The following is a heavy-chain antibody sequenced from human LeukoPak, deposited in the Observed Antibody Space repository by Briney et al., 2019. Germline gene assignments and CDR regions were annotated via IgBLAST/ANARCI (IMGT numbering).Heavy chain of an antibody. V-gene: IGHV3-23*01. Sequence: GGSLRLSCATSGFPFSDFSMSWVRQAPGKGLEWISTTNSGGSSSDYAESVKGRFTISRDNSKNTLYLQMSSLRVEDTAKYYCAKQSYARSLGEGGPGTLVTVSS. D-gene: IGHD2-8*01. CDR3: AKQSYARSLGE. CDR2: TNSGGSSS. CDR1: GFPFSDFS. J-gene: IGHJ4*02.